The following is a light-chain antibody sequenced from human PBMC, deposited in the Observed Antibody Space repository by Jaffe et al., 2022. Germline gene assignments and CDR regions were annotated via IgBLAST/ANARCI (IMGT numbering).Light chain of an antibody. CDR2: EVT. J-gene: IGLJ1*01. CDR1: SSDVGSYNY. CDR3: RSYTSSSDYV. V-gene: IGLV2-14*01. Sequence: QSALTQPASVSGSPGQSITISCTGSSSDVGSYNYVSWYQQFPGKAPKLMIYEVTNRPSGVSNRFSGSKSGNTASLTISGLQAEDEADYYCRSYTSSSDYVFGTGTKVTVL.